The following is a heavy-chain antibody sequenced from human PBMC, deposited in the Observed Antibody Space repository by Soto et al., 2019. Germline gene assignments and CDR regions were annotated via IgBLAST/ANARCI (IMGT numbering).Heavy chain of an antibody. Sequence: GGSLRLSCAASGFTFSSYAMSWVRQAPGKGLEWVSAISGSGGSTYYADSVKGRFTISRDNSKSTLYLQMNSLRAEDTAVYYCAKDPYYDSSGPYYFDYWGQGTLVTVSS. D-gene: IGHD3-22*01. CDR3: AKDPYYDSSGPYYFDY. J-gene: IGHJ4*02. CDR2: ISGSGGST. V-gene: IGHV3-23*01. CDR1: GFTFSSYA.